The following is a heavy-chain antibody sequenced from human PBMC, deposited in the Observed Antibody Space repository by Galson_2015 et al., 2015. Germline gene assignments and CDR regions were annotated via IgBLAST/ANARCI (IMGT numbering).Heavy chain of an antibody. CDR1: GGSISSYY. V-gene: IGHV4-59*01. CDR3: ARGTLYQLLSHPIFDY. CDR2: IYYSGST. D-gene: IGHD2-2*01. Sequence: ETLSLTCTVSGGSISSYYWSWIRQPPGKGLEWIGYIYYSGSTNYNPSLKSRVTISVDTSKNQFSLKLSSVTAADTAVYYCARGTLYQLLSHPIFDYWGQGTLVTVSS. J-gene: IGHJ4*02.